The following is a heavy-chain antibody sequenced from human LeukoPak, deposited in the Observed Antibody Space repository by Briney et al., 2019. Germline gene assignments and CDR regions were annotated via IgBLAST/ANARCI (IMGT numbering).Heavy chain of an antibody. CDR3: AREGYYGSGRRSDY. Sequence: SQTLSLTCTVSGGSISSGGYYWSWIRQHPGEGLEWIGYIYYSGSTYYNPSLKSRVTISVDTSKNQFSLKLSSVTAADTAVYYCAREGYYGSGRRSDYWGQGTLVTVSS. D-gene: IGHD3-10*01. CDR2: IYYSGST. CDR1: GGSISSGGYY. V-gene: IGHV4-31*03. J-gene: IGHJ4*02.